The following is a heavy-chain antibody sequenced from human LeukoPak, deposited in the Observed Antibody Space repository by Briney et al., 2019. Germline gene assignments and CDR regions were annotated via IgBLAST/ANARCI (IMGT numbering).Heavy chain of an antibody. CDR2: IYSGGST. J-gene: IGHJ4*02. CDR1: GFTVSSNY. Sequence: GRSLRLSCAASGFTVSSNYMSWVRQAPGKGLEWVSVIYSGGSTYYADSVKGRFTISRDNSKNTLYLQMNSLRAEDTAVYYCASIAAAGTFNYWGQGTLVTVSS. D-gene: IGHD6-13*01. V-gene: IGHV3-66*01. CDR3: ASIAAAGTFNY.